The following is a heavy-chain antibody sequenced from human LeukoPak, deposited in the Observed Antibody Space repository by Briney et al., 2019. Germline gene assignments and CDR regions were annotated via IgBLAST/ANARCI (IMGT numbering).Heavy chain of an antibody. Sequence: ASVKVSCKASGYTFASYGISWVRQAPGQGLEWMGWISAYNGNTNYAQKLQGRVTMTTDTSTGTAYMELRSLRSDDTAVYYCARDAVAGTSAFDIWGQGTMVTVSS. CDR3: ARDAVAGTSAFDI. V-gene: IGHV1-18*01. CDR1: GYTFASYG. D-gene: IGHD6-19*01. J-gene: IGHJ3*02. CDR2: ISAYNGNT.